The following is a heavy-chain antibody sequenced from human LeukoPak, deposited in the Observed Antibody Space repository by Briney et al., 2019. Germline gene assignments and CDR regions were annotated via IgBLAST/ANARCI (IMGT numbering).Heavy chain of an antibody. V-gene: IGHV3-21*01. CDR2: ISSSSSYI. J-gene: IGHJ4*02. Sequence: GGSLRLSCAASGFSFSDAWMNWVRQAPGKGLEWVSSISSSSSYIYYADSVKGRFTISRGNAKNSLYLQMNSLRAEDTAVYYCARLAQYYYDSSGYHQIDYWGQGTLVTVSS. D-gene: IGHD3-22*01. CDR3: ARLAQYYYDSSGYHQIDY. CDR1: GFSFSDAW.